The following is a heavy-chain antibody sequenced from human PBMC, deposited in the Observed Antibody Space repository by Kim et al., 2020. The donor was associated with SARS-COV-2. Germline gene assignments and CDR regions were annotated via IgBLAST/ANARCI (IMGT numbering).Heavy chain of an antibody. CDR2: IYYSGST. Sequence: SETLSLTCTVSGGSISSYYWSWIRQPPGKGLEWIGYIYYSGSTNYNASLKSRVTISVDTSKNQFSLKLSSVTAADTAVYYCARGASYDILTGYYRGLYYYYGMDVWGQGTTVTVSS. CDR3: ARGASYDILTGYYRGLYYYYGMDV. J-gene: IGHJ6*02. CDR1: GGSISSYY. V-gene: IGHV4-59*01. D-gene: IGHD3-9*01.